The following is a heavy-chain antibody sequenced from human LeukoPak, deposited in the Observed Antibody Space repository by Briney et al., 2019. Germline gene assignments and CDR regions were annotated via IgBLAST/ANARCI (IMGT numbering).Heavy chain of an antibody. CDR2: ISYSGST. D-gene: IGHD5-12*01. J-gene: IGHJ4*02. V-gene: IGHV4-59*08. Sequence: PSETLSLTCTVPGGSISGYYWTWIRQPPGKGLEWIGYISYSGSTSSHPSLKSRVTISLDMSKSQFSLKLTSVTAADTAVYYCVRGYSGYPYYLDYWGQGTLVTVSS. CDR1: GGSISGYY. CDR3: VRGYSGYPYYLDY.